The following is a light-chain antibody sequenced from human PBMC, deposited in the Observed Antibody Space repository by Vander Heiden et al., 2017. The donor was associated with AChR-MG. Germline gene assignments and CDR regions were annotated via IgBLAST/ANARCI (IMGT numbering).Light chain of an antibody. CDR3: QQYNSYPLT. CDR1: QSISSW. Sequence: DIQMTQSPSTLSASVGDRVTIACRASQSISSWLAWYQQKPGTAPKLLIYKASSLEGGVPSRFSGSGSGTEFTLTISSLQPDDFATYFCQQYNSYPLTFGGGTKVEIK. J-gene: IGKJ4*01. V-gene: IGKV1-5*03. CDR2: KAS.